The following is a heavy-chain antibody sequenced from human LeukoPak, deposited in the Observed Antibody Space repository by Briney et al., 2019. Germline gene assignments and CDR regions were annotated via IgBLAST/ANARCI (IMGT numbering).Heavy chain of an antibody. V-gene: IGHV1-46*01. Sequence: PAASVKVSCKAFGYTFTSNYMHWVRQAPGQGPEWMGVISPSGGSTTYAQKFQGRVTLTRDMSTSTDYLELSSLRSEDTAVYYCARDNSVRDEAWWFNPWGQGTLVTASS. CDR1: GYTFTSNY. CDR2: ISPSGGST. J-gene: IGHJ5*02. CDR3: ARDNSVRDEAWWFNP. D-gene: IGHD5-24*01.